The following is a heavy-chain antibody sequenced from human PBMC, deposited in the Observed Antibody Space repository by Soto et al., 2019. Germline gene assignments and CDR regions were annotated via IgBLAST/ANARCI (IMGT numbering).Heavy chain of an antibody. V-gene: IGHV3-23*01. CDR1: GFTFSSYA. D-gene: IGHD2-15*01. CDR2: ISGSGGST. J-gene: IGHJ3*02. Sequence: EVQLLESGGGLVQPGGSLRLSCAASGFTFSSYAMSWVRQAPGKGLEWVSAISGSGGSTYYADSVKGRFTISRDNSKNTLYLQMNSLRAEDTAVYYCAKVPIVVVVAATGDASDIWGQGTMVTVSS. CDR3: AKVPIVVVVAATGDASDI.